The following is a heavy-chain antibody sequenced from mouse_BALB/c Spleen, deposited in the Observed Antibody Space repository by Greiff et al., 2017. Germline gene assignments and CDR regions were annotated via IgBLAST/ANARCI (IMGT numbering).Heavy chain of an antibody. CDR2: ISSGGSYT. CDR3: ARPDY. CDR1: GFTFSSYA. J-gene: IGHJ4*01. V-gene: IGHV5-9-4*01. Sequence: EVQLVESGGGLVKPGGSLKLSCAASGFTFSSYAMSWVRQSPEKRLEWVAEISSGGSYTYYPDTVTGRFTIARDNAKNTLYLEMSSLRSEDTAMYYCARPDYWGQGTSVTVSS.